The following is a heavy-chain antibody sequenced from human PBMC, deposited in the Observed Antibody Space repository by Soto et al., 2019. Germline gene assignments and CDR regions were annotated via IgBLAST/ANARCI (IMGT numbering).Heavy chain of an antibody. J-gene: IGHJ6*02. D-gene: IGHD6-19*01. CDR3: ARSVIAVAGSYYYYGMDV. CDR2: ISAYNGNT. Sequence: ASVKVSCKASGYTFTSYGISWVRQAPGQGLEWMGWISAYNGNTNYAQKLQGRVTMTTDTSPSTAYMELRSLRSDDTAVYYCARSVIAVAGSYYYYGMDVWGQGTTVTVSS. V-gene: IGHV1-18*01. CDR1: GYTFTSYG.